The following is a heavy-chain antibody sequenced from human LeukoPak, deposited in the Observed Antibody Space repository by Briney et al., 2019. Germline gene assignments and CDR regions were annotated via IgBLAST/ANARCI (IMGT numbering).Heavy chain of an antibody. CDR2: ISSSGGIT. V-gene: IGHV3-11*01. CDR3: ARTGGAGSPSDT. D-gene: IGHD3-10*01. J-gene: IGHJ5*02. Sequence: GSLRLSCAASGFIFSDYYMTWIRQAPGKGLEWVSYISSSGGITYYADSVKGRFTISRDNAKNSLYLEMNSLRDDDTAVYFCARTGGAGSPSDTWGQGTLVTVSS. CDR1: GFIFSDYY.